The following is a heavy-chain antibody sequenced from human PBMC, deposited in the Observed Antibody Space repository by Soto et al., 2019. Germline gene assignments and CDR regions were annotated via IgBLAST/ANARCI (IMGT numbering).Heavy chain of an antibody. D-gene: IGHD2-15*01. CDR2: IYNTVST. V-gene: IGHV4-30-4*01. J-gene: IGHJ4*02. CDR1: GGSLRCADYH. CDR3: ARGKTRYFDY. Sequence: QVQLQESGPGLVKPSQTLSLTCNISGGSLRCADYHWGWIRQIPGKSLEWNGYIYNTVSTYCNPSINYRVSIPVDPPKSQVSLKLSSLTAADTAVYYCARGKTRYFDYWGRGTRVTVSS.